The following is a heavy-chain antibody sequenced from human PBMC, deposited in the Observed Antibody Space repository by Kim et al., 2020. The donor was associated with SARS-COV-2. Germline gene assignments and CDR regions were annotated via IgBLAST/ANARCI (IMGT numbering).Heavy chain of an antibody. D-gene: IGHD3-10*01. J-gene: IGHJ4*02. Sequence: AQKFQGRVTMTRDTSTSTVYMELSSLRSEDTAVYYCARDPSTMVRGVDDYWGQGTLVTVSS. V-gene: IGHV1-46*01. CDR3: ARDPSTMVRGVDDY.